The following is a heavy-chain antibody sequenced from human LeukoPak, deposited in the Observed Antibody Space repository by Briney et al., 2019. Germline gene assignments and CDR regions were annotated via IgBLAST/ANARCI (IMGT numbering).Heavy chain of an antibody. V-gene: IGHV1-69*05. Sequence: SVKVSCKASGGTFSSYAISWVRQAPGQGLEWMGRIIPIFGTANYAQKIQGRVTITTDESTSTAYMELSSLRSEDTAVYYCARGTYYYDFWSGYGGPFDYWGQGTLVTVSS. D-gene: IGHD3-3*01. CDR2: IIPIFGTA. CDR1: GGTFSSYA. J-gene: IGHJ4*02. CDR3: ARGTYYYDFWSGYGGPFDY.